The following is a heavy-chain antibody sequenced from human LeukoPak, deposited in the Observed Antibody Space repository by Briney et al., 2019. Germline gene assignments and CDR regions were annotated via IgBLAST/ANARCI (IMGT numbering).Heavy chain of an antibody. J-gene: IGHJ3*02. CDR3: ARHRARCGNYYDSSGYSRGAFDI. CDR2: IYYSGST. CDR1: GGSISSSSYY. V-gene: IGHV4-39*01. D-gene: IGHD3-22*01. Sequence: PSETLSLTCTVSGGSISSSSYYWGWIRQPPGKGLEWIGSIYYSGSTYYNPSLKSRVTISVDTSKNQFPLKLSSVTAADTAVYYCARHRARCGNYYDSSGYSRGAFDIWGQGTMVTVSS.